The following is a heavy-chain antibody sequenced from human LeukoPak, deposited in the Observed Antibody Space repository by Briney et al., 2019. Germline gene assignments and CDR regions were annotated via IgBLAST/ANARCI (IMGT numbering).Heavy chain of an antibody. CDR3: ARGVNYYYYYMDV. Sequence: SETLSLTCTVSGGSISSGSYYWSWIRQPAVKGPEWIGRIYTSGSTNYNPSLKSRVTISVDTSKNQFSLKLSSVTAADTAVYYCARGVNYYYYYMDVWGKGTTVTVSS. CDR2: IYTSGST. CDR1: GGSISSGSYY. V-gene: IGHV4-61*02. J-gene: IGHJ6*03. D-gene: IGHD4-23*01.